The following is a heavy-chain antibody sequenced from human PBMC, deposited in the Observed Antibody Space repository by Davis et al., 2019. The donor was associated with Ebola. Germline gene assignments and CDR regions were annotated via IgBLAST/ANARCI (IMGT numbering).Heavy chain of an antibody. CDR3: ARDQRIRGIAVAPLN. V-gene: IGHV1-18*01. D-gene: IGHD6-19*01. Sequence: AASVKVSCKASGYTFTSYAMHWVRQAPGQRLEWMGWISAYNGNTNYAQKLQGRVTMTTDTSTSTAYMELRSLRSDDTAVYYCARDQRIRGIAVAPLNWGQGTLVTVSS. J-gene: IGHJ4*02. CDR2: ISAYNGNT. CDR1: GYTFTSYA.